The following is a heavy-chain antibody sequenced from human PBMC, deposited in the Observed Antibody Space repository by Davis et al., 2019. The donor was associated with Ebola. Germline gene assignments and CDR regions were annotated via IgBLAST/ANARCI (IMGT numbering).Heavy chain of an antibody. CDR2: THPASTYT. Sequence: ASAQVSCNASAYTLTSYHIHWVRQPPGQGLAWMGVTHPASTYTTYAQRFQGRVTITRDTSTSTVYMELTGLRSEDTAVYHCTRDSGSFSPDFWGQGTLVTVSS. D-gene: IGHD1-26*01. J-gene: IGHJ4*02. CDR3: TRDSGSFSPDF. V-gene: IGHV1-46*03. CDR1: AYTLTSYH.